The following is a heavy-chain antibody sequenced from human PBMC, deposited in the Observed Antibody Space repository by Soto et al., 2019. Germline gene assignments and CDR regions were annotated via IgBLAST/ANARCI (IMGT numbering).Heavy chain of an antibody. Sequence: ESGGGLVKPGGALTLSCAASGFSFSNVWMSWVRQAPGKGLEWVGHIKSKSVGGTTDYTAPVKGRFTISRDDSKDTLYLTLHRPKTEATTVYYCTTYSTQTFCGGGRCYSVQTKFHDSWGQAILVTVSS. CDR1: GFSFSNVW. CDR2: IKSKSVGGTT. D-gene: IGHD2-15*01. CDR3: TTYSTQTFCGGGRCYSVQTKFHDS. J-gene: IGHJ4*02. V-gene: IGHV3-15*01.